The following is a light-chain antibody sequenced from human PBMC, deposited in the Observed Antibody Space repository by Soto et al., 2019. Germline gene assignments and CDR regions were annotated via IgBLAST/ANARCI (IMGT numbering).Light chain of an antibody. CDR3: CSYAASYTLV. J-gene: IGLJ2*01. Sequence: ALAQPRSVSGSPGQSVTISCSGTSSDVGGYNSVSWYQQFPGKAPKLMIYDVTKRPSGVPDRFSGSKSGNTASLTISGLQAEDEADYYCCSYAASYTLVFGGGTKVTVL. CDR1: SSDVGGYNS. V-gene: IGLV2-11*01. CDR2: DVT.